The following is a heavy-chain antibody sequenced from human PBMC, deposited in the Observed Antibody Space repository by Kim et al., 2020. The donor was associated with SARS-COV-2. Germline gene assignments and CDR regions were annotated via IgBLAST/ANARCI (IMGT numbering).Heavy chain of an antibody. J-gene: IGHJ4*02. V-gene: IGHV3-7*01. D-gene: IGHD3-3*02. CDR2: IKPDGSEK. CDR3: ASRIL. Sequence: GGSLRLSCAVSEFTFSNDWTYWVRQAPGKGLEWVANIKPDGSEKNYVDSVKARFSISRDNTKQLVYLQRNSLRVEDTSVYYCASRILGGQGTLVTVSS. CDR1: EFTFSNDW.